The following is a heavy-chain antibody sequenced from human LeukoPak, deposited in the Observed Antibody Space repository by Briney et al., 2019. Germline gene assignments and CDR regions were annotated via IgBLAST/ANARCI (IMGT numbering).Heavy chain of an antibody. D-gene: IGHD1-26*01. V-gene: IGHV4-38-2*02. CDR2: IYHSGSN. J-gene: IGHJ4*02. CDR1: GYSISSGYY. Sequence: KPSETLSLXCTVSGYSISSGYYWGWIRQPPGKGLEWIGSIYHSGSNHYNPSLKSRVTISVDTSKDQFSLKLSSVTATDTAVYYCARAGVGATAFDYWGQGTLVTVSS. CDR3: ARAGVGATAFDY.